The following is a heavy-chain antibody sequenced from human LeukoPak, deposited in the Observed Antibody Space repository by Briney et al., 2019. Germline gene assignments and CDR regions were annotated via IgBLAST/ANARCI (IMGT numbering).Heavy chain of an antibody. CDR1: GGSLSSYY. Sequence: PSETLSLTCTVSGGSLSSYYWSWIRQPAGKGLEWIGRIYTSGGTNHNPSLKSRVTMSVDTSMNQFSLKLTSVTAADTAVYYCARGGIAVASTAGGVVYFDYWGQGIQVTVTS. CDR3: ARGGIAVASTAGGVVYFDY. D-gene: IGHD6-19*01. V-gene: IGHV4-4*07. CDR2: IYTSGGT. J-gene: IGHJ4*02.